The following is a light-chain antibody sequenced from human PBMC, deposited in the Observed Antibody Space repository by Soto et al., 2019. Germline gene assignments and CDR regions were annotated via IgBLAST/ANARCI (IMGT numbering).Light chain of an antibody. J-gene: IGKJ1*01. CDR1: ESVSSS. V-gene: IGKV3-15*01. CDR3: QQYNKGRT. Sequence: EIVMTPSPATLSVSPGERVTLSCRASESVSSSIAWYQQRTGQAPRLLIYGASTRATGIPARFSGSGSGTELTLTISSLQSEDFAIYYCQQYNKGRTFGQGPKVEIK. CDR2: GAS.